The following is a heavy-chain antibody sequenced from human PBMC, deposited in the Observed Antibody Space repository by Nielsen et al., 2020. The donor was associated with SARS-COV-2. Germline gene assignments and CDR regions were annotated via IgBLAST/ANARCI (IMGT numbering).Heavy chain of an antibody. V-gene: IGHV3-74*03. D-gene: IGHD6-13*01. Sequence: GESLKISCAASGFTFSDYWMYWVRQDSVKGLVLVSRIYNDGTSTTYVDSAKGRFTISRDNAQSSLYLQMNSLRVEDTALYYCARGYLAAPYYYGMDVWGQGTKVTVSS. CDR3: ARGYLAAPYYYGMDV. J-gene: IGHJ6*02. CDR2: IYNDGTST. CDR1: GFTFSDYW.